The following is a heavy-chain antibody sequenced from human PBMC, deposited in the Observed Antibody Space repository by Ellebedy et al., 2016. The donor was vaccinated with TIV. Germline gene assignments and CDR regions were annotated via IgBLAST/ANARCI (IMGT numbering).Heavy chain of an antibody. CDR3: ATEGPAASFDY. J-gene: IGHJ4*02. D-gene: IGHD2-2*01. CDR2: ISGYNGNT. Sequence: AASVKVSCKASGYTFTNYGISWVRQAPGQGLEWMGWISGYNGNTNYAQKLQGRVTLTTDTSTSTAYMELRSLRSDDTAVYYCATEGPAASFDYWGQGTLVTVSS. V-gene: IGHV1-18*04. CDR1: GYTFTNYG.